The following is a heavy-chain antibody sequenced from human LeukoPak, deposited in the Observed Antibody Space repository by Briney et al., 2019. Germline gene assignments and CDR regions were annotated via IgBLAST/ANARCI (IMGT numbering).Heavy chain of an antibody. D-gene: IGHD3-10*01. CDR1: GSTFTSYG. V-gene: IGHV1-18*01. CDR2: ISADNGNT. J-gene: IGHJ3*02. Sequence: ASVKVACKAYGSTFTSYGISWVRQAPGQWLEWMGWISADNGNTNYAQKLQGRVTMTTDTSTRTAYMELRSLRSDDTSVSVCARTWVRGPAGEAFDIWGQGTMVTVSS. CDR3: ARTWVRGPAGEAFDI.